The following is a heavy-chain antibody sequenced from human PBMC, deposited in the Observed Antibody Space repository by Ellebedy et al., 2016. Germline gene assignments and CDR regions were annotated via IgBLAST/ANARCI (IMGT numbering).Heavy chain of an antibody. CDR2: IYHSGST. Sequence: SETLSLTXTVSGYSISSGYYWGWIRQPPGKGLEWIGSIYHSGSTYYNPSLKSRVTISVDTSMNQFSLKLSSVTAADTAVYYCASYGSGSYYNRFDYWGQGTLVTVSS. V-gene: IGHV4-38-2*02. CDR1: GYSISSGYY. CDR3: ASYGSGSYYNRFDY. J-gene: IGHJ4*02. D-gene: IGHD3-10*01.